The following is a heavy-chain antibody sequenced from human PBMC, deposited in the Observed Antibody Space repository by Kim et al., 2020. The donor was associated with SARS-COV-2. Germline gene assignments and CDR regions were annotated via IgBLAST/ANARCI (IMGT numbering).Heavy chain of an antibody. CDR1: GFTVSSNY. V-gene: IGHV3-66*01. CDR3: ASVDTYYYDSSGFVNLDY. J-gene: IGHJ4*02. CDR2: IYSGGST. Sequence: GGSLRLSCAASGFTVSSNYMSWVRQAPGKGLEWVSVIYSGGSTYYADSVKGRFTISRDNSKNTLNLQMNSLRAEDTAVYYCASVDTYYYDSSGFVNLDYWGQGTLVTVSS. D-gene: IGHD3-22*01.